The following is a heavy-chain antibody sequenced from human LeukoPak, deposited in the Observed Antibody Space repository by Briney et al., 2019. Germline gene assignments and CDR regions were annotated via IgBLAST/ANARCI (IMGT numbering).Heavy chain of an antibody. D-gene: IGHD1-26*01. CDR2: INAGNGNT. CDR3: ARTIVGATTESY. CDR1: GYSFTTYA. V-gene: IGHV1-3*01. Sequence: ASVKVSCKASGYSFTTYAIHWVRQAPGQRLEWMGWINAGNGNTKYSQKFQGRVTITRDTSASTAYMELSSLRFEDTAVYYCARTIVGATTESYWGQGTLVTVSS. J-gene: IGHJ4*02.